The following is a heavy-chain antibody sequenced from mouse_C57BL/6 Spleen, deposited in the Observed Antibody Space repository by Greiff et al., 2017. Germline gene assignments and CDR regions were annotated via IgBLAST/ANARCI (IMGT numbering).Heavy chain of an antibody. D-gene: IGHD1-1*01. J-gene: IGHJ1*03. CDR1: GYAFTNYL. CDR2: INPGSGGT. Sequence: QVQLQQSGAELVRPGTSVKVSCKASGYAFTNYLIEWVKQRPGQGLEWIGVINPGSGGTNYNEKFKGKATLTADKSSSTAYMQLSSLTSEDSAVYFCARFLTVTTVEVPYWYFDVWGTGTTVTVSS. CDR3: ARFLTVTTVEVPYWYFDV. V-gene: IGHV1-54*01.